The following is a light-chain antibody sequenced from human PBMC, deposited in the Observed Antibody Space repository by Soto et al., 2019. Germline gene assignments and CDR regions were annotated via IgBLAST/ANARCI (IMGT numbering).Light chain of an antibody. V-gene: IGKV3-20*01. CDR3: QQYGASPPLT. CDR2: DTA. J-gene: IGKJ4*01. Sequence: EVVLTLSPGTLSLSPGDRATLSCRASRWDRNNYLAWYQRKRGQAPRLLIYDTASRATGIPDRCSGTASATDFTLTISRLEPEDFAVYYCQQYGASPPLTFGGGTKVDIK. CDR1: RWDRNNY.